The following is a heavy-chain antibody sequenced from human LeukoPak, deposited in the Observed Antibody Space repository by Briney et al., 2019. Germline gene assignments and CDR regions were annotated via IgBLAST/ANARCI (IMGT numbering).Heavy chain of an antibody. D-gene: IGHD4-17*01. Sequence: PGGSLRLSCAASGFSFSNYAMSWVRQAPGKGLEWVSAISSSGGTTYYADSVKGRFTISRDNSENMLYLQVNSLRAEDTAIYYCTKGNSDSGRLRGDYWGQGTLVTVSS. V-gene: IGHV3-23*01. CDR3: TKGNSDSGRLRGDY. CDR2: ISSSGGTT. CDR1: GFSFSNYA. J-gene: IGHJ4*02.